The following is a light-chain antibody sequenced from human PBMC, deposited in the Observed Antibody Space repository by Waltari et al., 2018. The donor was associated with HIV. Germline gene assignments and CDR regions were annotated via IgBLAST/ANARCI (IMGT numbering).Light chain of an antibody. CDR1: GSDVGTSRY. CDR3: TSYTTSTTLI. CDR2: EVF. V-gene: IGLV2-14*01. J-gene: IGLJ2*01. Sequence: SALTQPASVSGSPGQSITIPCSGTGSDVGTSRYVSWYQQHPGKAPKLLIYEVFNRPSGISNRFSGSKSGNTASLTVSGLRTEDEADYYCTSYTTSTTLIFGGGTTVTVL.